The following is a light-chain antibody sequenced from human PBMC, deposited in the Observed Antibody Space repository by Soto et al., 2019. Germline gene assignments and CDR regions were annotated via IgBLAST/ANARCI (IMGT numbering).Light chain of an antibody. CDR2: GAS. CDR3: QQYNNWLS. J-gene: IGKJ4*01. Sequence: EIVMPQSPATLSVSPGERATLSCRASQSVGSSLAWYQQKRGQAPRLLIHGASTRANGIPARFSGSWSGTESTLTISSVQAEDFAVYYCQQYNNWLSFGGGTKVEIK. CDR1: QSVGSS. V-gene: IGKV3-15*01.